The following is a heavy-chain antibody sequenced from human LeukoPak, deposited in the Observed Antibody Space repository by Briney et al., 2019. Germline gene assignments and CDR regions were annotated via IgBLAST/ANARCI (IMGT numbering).Heavy chain of an antibody. V-gene: IGHV4-4*02. J-gene: IGHJ4*02. CDR1: GFTFSSYAM. CDR2: IYHSGGT. CDR3: ARARGYSYGPFDY. Sequence: PGGSLRLSCAASGFTFSSYAMSWVRQPPGKGLEWIGEIYHSGGTNYNPSLKSRVTISVDKSKNQFSLKLSSVTAADTAVYYCARARGYSYGPFDYWGQGALVTVSS. D-gene: IGHD5-18*01.